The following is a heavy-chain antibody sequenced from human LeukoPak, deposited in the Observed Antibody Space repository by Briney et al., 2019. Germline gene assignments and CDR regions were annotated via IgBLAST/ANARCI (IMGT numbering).Heavy chain of an antibody. CDR3: ARGGTWPSSAGYYYYYGMDV. V-gene: IGHV1-3*01. J-gene: IGHJ6*02. CDR1: GFTFTSYA. CDR2: INAGTGDT. Sequence: ASVKVSCKASGFTFTSYAIHWVRQAPGQRLEWMGWINAGTGDTKYSQKFQGRVTITRDTSASTAYMELSSLTSVDTAVYYCARGGTWPSSAGYYYYYGMDVWGQGTTVTVSS. D-gene: IGHD6-6*01.